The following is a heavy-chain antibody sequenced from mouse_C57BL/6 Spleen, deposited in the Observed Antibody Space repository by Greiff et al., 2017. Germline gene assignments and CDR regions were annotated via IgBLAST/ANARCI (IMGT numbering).Heavy chain of an antibody. CDR1: GYTFTSYW. D-gene: IGHD2-3*01. CDR2: IDPSDSET. V-gene: IGHV1-52*01. J-gene: IGHJ4*01. Sequence: VQLQQSGAELVRPGSSVKLSCKASGYTFTSYWMHWVKQRPIQGLEWIGNIDPSDSETHYNQKFKDKATLTVDKSSSTAYMQLSSLTSEDSAVYYCARDGYHYYAMDYWGQGTSVTVSS. CDR3: ARDGYHYYAMDY.